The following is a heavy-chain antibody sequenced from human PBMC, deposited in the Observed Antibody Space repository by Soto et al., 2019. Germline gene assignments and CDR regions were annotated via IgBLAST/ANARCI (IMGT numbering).Heavy chain of an antibody. CDR3: ARGGGVTPLYYYYGMDV. D-gene: IGHD5-18*01. V-gene: IGHV5-10-1*01. Sequence: PGESLKISCKGSGYSFTSYWISWVRQMPGKGLEWMGRIDPSDSYTNYSPSFQGHVTISADKSISTAYLQWSSLKASDTAMYYCARGGGVTPLYYYYGMDVWRQGTTVTVSS. CDR1: GYSFTSYW. CDR2: IDPSDSYT. J-gene: IGHJ6*02.